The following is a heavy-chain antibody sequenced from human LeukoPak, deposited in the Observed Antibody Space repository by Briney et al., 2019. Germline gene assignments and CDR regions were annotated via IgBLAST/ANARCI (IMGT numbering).Heavy chain of an antibody. D-gene: IGHD5-24*01. V-gene: IGHV1-2*02. CDR2: INPNSGGT. CDR1: GYTFTGYY. J-gene: IGHJ3*01. Sequence: ASVKVSCKASGYTFTGYYMHWVRQAPGQGLEWMGWINPNSGGTNYAQNFQGRVTLTRDTSTSTVYMELSSLRSEDTAIYYCARIRDGYNDAYDLWGQGTVVTVPS. CDR3: ARIRDGYNDAYDL.